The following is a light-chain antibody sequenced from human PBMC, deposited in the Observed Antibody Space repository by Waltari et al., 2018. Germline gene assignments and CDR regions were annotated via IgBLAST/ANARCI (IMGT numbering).Light chain of an antibody. Sequence: DIQMTQSPSSLSASIGDRVTITCQASQDISNYLLCYQQKPGKAPSVLIYDASTLGRGVPSRFSGSGSGTDFTFTIAALQPEDFATYFCQHYDNFPFTFGPGTTVDVK. CDR2: DAS. CDR3: QHYDNFPFT. CDR1: QDISNY. J-gene: IGKJ3*01. V-gene: IGKV1-33*01.